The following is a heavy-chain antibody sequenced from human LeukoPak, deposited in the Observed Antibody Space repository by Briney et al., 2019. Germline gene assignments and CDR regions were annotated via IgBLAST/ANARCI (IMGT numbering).Heavy chain of an antibody. D-gene: IGHD3-9*01. CDR3: ARGKPLRTLRYFDWLNYYYYYYMDV. V-gene: IGHV1-8*01. J-gene: IGHJ6*03. CDR2: MNPNSGNT. Sequence: GASVKVSCKASGYTFTSYDINWVRQATGQGLEWMGWMNPNSGNTGYAQKFQGRVTMTRNTSISTAYMELSSLRSEDTAVYYCARGKPLRTLRYFDWLNYYYYYYMDVWGKGTTVTISS. CDR1: GYTFTSYD.